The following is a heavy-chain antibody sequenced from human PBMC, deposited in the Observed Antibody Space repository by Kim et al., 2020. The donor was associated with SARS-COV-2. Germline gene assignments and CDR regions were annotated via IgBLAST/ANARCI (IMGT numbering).Heavy chain of an antibody. CDR1: GGSISSSSYY. D-gene: IGHD3-10*01. CDR3: ARGRGYYYGSGSYYNSRYFDL. J-gene: IGHJ2*01. Sequence: SETLSLTCTVSGGSISSSSYYWGWIRQPPGKGLEWIGSIYYSGSTYYNPSLKSRVTISVDTSKNQFSLKLSSVTAADTAVYCCARGRGYYYGSGSYYNSRYFDLWGRGTLVTVSS. V-gene: IGHV4-39*01. CDR2: IYYSGST.